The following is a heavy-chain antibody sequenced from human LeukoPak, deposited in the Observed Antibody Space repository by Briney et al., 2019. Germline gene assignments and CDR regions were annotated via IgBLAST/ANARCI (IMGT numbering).Heavy chain of an antibody. J-gene: IGHJ5*02. V-gene: IGHV4-61*02. CDR3: ARDLNP. CDR1: GGSISSGSYH. CDR2: IYTSGST. Sequence: SETLSLTCTVSGGSISSGSYHWSWIRQPAGKGLEWIGRIYTSGSTNYNPSLKSRVTISVDTSKNQFSLKLSSVTAADTAVYYCARDLNPWGQGTLVTVSS.